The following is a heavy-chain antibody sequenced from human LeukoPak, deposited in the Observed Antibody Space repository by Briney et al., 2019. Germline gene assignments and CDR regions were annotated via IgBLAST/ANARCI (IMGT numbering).Heavy chain of an antibody. J-gene: IGHJ5*02. D-gene: IGHD2-15*01. Sequence: ASVKVSCKASAYTFTGYYMHWVRQAPGQGLEWMGRINPNSGGTNYAQKFQGRVTMTRDTSISTAYMELSRLRSDDTAVYYCAREPLGYCSGGSCYPNWFDPWGQGTLVTVSS. CDR3: AREPLGYCSGGSCYPNWFDP. CDR1: AYTFTGYY. CDR2: INPNSGGT. V-gene: IGHV1-2*06.